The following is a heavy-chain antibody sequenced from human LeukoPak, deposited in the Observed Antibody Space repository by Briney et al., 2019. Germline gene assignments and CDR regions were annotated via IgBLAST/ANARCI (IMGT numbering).Heavy chain of an antibody. D-gene: IGHD2-2*01. V-gene: IGHV3-30*02. CDR2: IRYDGSNK. CDR1: GFTFSSYG. CDR3: ARDWGGRYCSSTSCPKGDAFDI. Sequence: PGGSLRLSCAASGFTFSSYGMHWVRQAPGKGLEWVAFIRYDGSNKYYADSVKGRFTISRDNSKNTLYLQMNSLRAEDTAVYYCARDWGGRYCSSTSCPKGDAFDIWGQGTMVTVSS. J-gene: IGHJ3*02.